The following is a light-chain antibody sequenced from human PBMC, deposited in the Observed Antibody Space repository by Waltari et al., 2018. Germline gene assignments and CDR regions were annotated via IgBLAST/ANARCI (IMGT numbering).Light chain of an antibody. CDR2: DVS. CDR1: RSDVGGYNY. Sequence: QSALTQPASVSGSPGQSITISCTGTRSDVGGYNYVSWYQQHPDKVPKLIIYDVSKRPSGISNRFSGSKSGNTASLTISGLQAEDEADYFCGSYTSDSSVVFGGGTRLTVL. J-gene: IGLJ2*01. CDR3: GSYTSDSSVV. V-gene: IGLV2-14*01.